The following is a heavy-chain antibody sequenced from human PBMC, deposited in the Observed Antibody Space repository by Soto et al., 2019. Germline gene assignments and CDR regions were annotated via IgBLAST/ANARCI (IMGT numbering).Heavy chain of an antibody. J-gene: IGHJ4*02. CDR2: INPSGGST. Sequence: ASVKVSCKASGYTFTSSYMHWVRQAPGQGLEWMGIINPSGGSTSYAQKFQGRVTMTRDTSTSTAYMELSSLRSEDTAVYYCARVYGSGEFDYWGQGTLVTVSS. V-gene: IGHV1-46*01. CDR3: ARVYGSGEFDY. D-gene: IGHD3-10*01. CDR1: GYTFTSSY.